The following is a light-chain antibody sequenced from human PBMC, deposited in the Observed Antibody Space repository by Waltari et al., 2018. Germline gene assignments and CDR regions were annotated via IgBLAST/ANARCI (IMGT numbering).Light chain of an antibody. J-gene: IGKJ2*01. CDR3: QQYNKWPPYT. CDR2: GAY. V-gene: IGKV3D-15*03. Sequence: EIVMTQSPAILSVSPGERATLSCRASESVLSNLAWYQLKPGQAPRPLIYGAYIRAPGIPARFSGSGSGTEFTLTINILQSEDFAAYYCQQYNKWPPYTFGQGTKLEIK. CDR1: ESVLSN.